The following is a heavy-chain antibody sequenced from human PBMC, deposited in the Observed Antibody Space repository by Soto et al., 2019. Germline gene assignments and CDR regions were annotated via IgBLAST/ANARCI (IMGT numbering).Heavy chain of an antibody. CDR1: GGSISSYY. V-gene: IGHV4-59*01. CDR3: ARDGGAVAGDFPRGYMDV. J-gene: IGHJ6*03. Sequence: SETLSLTCTVSGGSISSYYWSWIRQPPGKGLEWIGYIYYSGSTNYNPSLKSRVTISVDTSKNQFSLKLSSVTAADTAVYYCARDGGAVAGDFPRGYMDVWGKGTTVTV. CDR2: IYYSGST. D-gene: IGHD6-19*01.